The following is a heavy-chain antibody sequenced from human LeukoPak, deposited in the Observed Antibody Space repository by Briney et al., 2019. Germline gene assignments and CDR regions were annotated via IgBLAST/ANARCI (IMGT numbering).Heavy chain of an antibody. Sequence: GGSLRLFCAASGFTFSNYCMSWVRQAPGKGLEWVANMKQDGSETYYVDSVKGRFTISRDNAKNSLYLQMKSLRGEDSAVYYCARDKIVGATHFDYWGQGALVTASS. CDR2: MKQDGSET. J-gene: IGHJ4*02. D-gene: IGHD1-26*01. CDR3: ARDKIVGATHFDY. CDR1: GFTFSNYC. V-gene: IGHV3-7*01.